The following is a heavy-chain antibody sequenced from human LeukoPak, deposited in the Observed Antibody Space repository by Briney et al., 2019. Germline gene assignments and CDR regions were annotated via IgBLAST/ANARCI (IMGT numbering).Heavy chain of an antibody. CDR2: IYYSGST. CDR3: ARDKRYYYDSSGYYFDS. D-gene: IGHD3-22*01. J-gene: IGHJ4*02. V-gene: IGHV4-59*01. Sequence: PSETLSLTCTVSGGSISSYYWRWIRQPPGKGLEWCGYIYYSGSTNYNPSLKSRVTISVDTSKNQFSLKLTSVTAADTAVYYCARDKRYYYDSSGYYFDSWGQGLLVTVSS. CDR1: GGSISSYY.